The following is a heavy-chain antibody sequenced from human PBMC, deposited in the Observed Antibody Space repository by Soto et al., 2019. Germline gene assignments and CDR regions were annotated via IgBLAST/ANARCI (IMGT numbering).Heavy chain of an antibody. Sequence: SETLSLTCTVSGGSVSSGSYYWSWIRQPPGKGLEWIGYIYYSGSTNYNPSLKSRVTISVDTSKNQFSLKLSSVTAADTAVYYCARGAIVVVVAATDNWFDPWGQGTLVTVSS. CDR2: IYYSGST. CDR3: ARGAIVVVVAATDNWFDP. CDR1: GGSVSSGSYY. J-gene: IGHJ5*02. D-gene: IGHD2-15*01. V-gene: IGHV4-61*01.